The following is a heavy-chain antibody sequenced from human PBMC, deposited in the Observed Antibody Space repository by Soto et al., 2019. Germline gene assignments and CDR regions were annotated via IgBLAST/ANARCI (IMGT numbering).Heavy chain of an antibody. CDR3: AREFRNRQKGVDS. V-gene: IGHV4-31*03. CDR1: GASISTVGNL. CDR2: IYYSGST. D-gene: IGHD3-10*01. J-gene: IGHJ4*02. Sequence: QVRLQESGPGLVMPSQTLSLTCTVSGASISTVGNLWNWIRQLPGKGLEWIGYIYYSGSTSYNPSLKSRITISLDTSKNKFSLKLTSVTAADTAVYYCAREFRNRQKGVDSWGQGTLVTVSS.